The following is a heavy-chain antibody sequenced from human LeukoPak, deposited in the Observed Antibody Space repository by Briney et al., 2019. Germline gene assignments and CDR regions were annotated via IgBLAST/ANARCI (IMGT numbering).Heavy chain of an antibody. CDR2: ISGSGGST. Sequence: GGSLRLSCAASGFTFSSCAMSWVRQVPGKGLEWVSSISGSGGSTYYADSVKGRFTISRDNSKNTLYLQMNSLRAEDTALYYCAEWNSVYWYFDLWGRGTLVTVSS. V-gene: IGHV3-23*01. J-gene: IGHJ2*01. D-gene: IGHD1-1*01. CDR3: AEWNSVYWYFDL. CDR1: GFTFSSCA.